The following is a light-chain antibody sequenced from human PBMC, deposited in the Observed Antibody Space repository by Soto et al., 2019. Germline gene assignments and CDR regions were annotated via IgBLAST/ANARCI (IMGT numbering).Light chain of an antibody. J-gene: IGKJ4*01. CDR2: AAS. V-gene: IGKV1-39*01. CDR1: QTISTY. Sequence: DIQMTQSPSSLSASIGDRVTIPCRASQTISTYLNWYQQKPGKAPKLLIYAASNLQRGVPSRFSCSGSGTDFTLTISRLQPEDFATYYCQTSYPSPLPFGGGTKVEI. CDR3: QTSYPSPLP.